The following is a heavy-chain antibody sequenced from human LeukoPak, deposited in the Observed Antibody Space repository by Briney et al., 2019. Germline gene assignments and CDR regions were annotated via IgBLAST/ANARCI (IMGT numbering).Heavy chain of an antibody. CDR1: GYTFTSYD. D-gene: IGHD6-6*01. CDR2: MNPNSGNT. J-gene: IGHJ4*02. CDR3: ARHRDGSSVDY. V-gene: IGHV1-8*03. Sequence: ASVKVSCKASGYTFTSYDINWVRQATGQGLEWMGWMNPNSGNTGYAQKFQGRVTITRNTSISTAYLQWSSLKASDTAMYYCARHRDGSSVDYWGQGTLVTVSS.